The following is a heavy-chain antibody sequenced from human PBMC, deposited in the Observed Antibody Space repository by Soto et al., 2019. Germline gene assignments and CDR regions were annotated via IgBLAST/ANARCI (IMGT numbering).Heavy chain of an antibody. CDR3: AGARFGELVPSGAY. J-gene: IGHJ4*02. CDR2: INPIFGTA. D-gene: IGHD3-10*02. CDR1: GGTFSSYA. Sequence: QVQLVQSGAEVKKPGSSVKVSCKASGGTFSSYAISWVRQAPGQGLEWMGGINPIFGTANYAQKFQGRVTITADEPTSTAYMELSSLRSEDTAVYYCAGARFGELVPSGAYWGQGTVVTVSS. V-gene: IGHV1-69*01.